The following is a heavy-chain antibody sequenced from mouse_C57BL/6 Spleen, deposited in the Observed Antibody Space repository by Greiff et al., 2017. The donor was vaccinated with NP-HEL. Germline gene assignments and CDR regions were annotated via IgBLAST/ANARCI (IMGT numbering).Heavy chain of an antibody. CDR1: GYTFTSYW. CDR2: IDPSDSYT. D-gene: IGHD1-1*01. V-gene: IGHV1-69*01. CDR3: ARGNYGSSYGGYFDV. J-gene: IGHJ1*03. Sequence: QVQLQQPGAELVMPGASVKLSCKASGYTFTSYWMHWVKQRPGQGLEWIGEIDPSDSYTNYNQKFKGKSTLTVDKSSSTAYMQLSSLTSEDSAVYYGARGNYGSSYGGYFDVWGTGTTVTVSS.